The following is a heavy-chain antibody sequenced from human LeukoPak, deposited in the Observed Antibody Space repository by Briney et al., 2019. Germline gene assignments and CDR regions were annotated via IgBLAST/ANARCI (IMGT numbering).Heavy chain of an antibody. J-gene: IGHJ4*02. CDR2: IYSGGNT. V-gene: IGHV3-53*01. CDR3: ARGETSSYDY. Sequence: PGGSLRLSCAASGFTVSINYMSWVRQAPGKGLGWVSVIYSGGNTYYADSVKGRFTISRDNSKNTVYLQMNSLRAEDTAVYYCARGETSSYDYWGQGTLVTVSS. D-gene: IGHD2-2*01. CDR1: GFTVSINY.